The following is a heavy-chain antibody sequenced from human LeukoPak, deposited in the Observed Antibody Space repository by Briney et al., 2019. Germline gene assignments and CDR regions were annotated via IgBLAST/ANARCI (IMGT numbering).Heavy chain of an antibody. CDR2: IYDSGST. V-gene: IGHV4-59*12. D-gene: IGHD3-16*01. J-gene: IGHJ4*02. CDR3: GRTWGYYFDY. CDR1: GGSISSYY. Sequence: SETLSLTCTVSGGSISSYYWSWIRQPPGKGLEWIGYIYDSGSTNYNPSLKSRVTISVDTSKSQFSLKLPSVTAADTAVYYCGRTWGYYFDYWGQGTLVTASS.